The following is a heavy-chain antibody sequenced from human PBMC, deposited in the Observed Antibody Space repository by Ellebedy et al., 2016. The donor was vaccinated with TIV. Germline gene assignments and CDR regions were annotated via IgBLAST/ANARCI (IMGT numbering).Heavy chain of an antibody. Sequence: GESLKISCSASGFTFSSYAMHWVRQAPGKGLEYVSAISSNGGSTYYADSVKGRFTISRDNSKNTLYLQMSSLRAEDTAVYYCVKDRLATANYYYYGMDVWGQGTTVTVSS. J-gene: IGHJ6*02. D-gene: IGHD5-18*01. CDR1: GFTFSSYA. CDR3: VKDRLATANYYYYGMDV. V-gene: IGHV3-64D*06. CDR2: ISSNGGST.